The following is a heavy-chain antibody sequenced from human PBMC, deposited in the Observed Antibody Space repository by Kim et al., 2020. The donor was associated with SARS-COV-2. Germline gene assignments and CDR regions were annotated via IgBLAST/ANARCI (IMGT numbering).Heavy chain of an antibody. Sequence: GGSLRLSCAASGFTFSDYYMSWIRQAPGKGLEWVSYISSSSSYTNYADSVKGRFTISRDNAKNSLYLQMNSLRAEDTAVYYCARRGGWYYDFWSGYPEDYYYGMDVWGQGTTVTVSS. D-gene: IGHD3-3*01. CDR3: ARRGGWYYDFWSGYPEDYYYGMDV. CDR2: ISSSSSYT. J-gene: IGHJ6*02. CDR1: GFTFSDYY. V-gene: IGHV3-11*03.